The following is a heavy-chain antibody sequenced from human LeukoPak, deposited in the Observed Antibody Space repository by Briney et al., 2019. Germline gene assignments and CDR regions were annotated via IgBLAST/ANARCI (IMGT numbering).Heavy chain of an antibody. CDR3: ARDREVYDSSGLGEAY. CDR1: GFTVSSNY. CDR2: IYSGGST. V-gene: IGHV3-66*01. D-gene: IGHD3-22*01. Sequence: GGALRLSCAASGFTVSSNYRSWVRQAPGKGLEWASVIYSGGSTYYADSGKGRFTISRDNSKNTLYLQMNSLRAEDTAVYYCARDREVYDSSGLGEAYWGQGTLVTVSS. J-gene: IGHJ4*02.